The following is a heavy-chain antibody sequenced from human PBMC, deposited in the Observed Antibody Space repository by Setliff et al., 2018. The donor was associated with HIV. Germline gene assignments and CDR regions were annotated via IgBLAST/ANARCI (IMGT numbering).Heavy chain of an antibody. CDR1: GFSISSGYF. J-gene: IGHJ4*01. CDR3: VRDRALRFSQSPSLHYFDV. CDR2: IYNSGRA. Sequence: PSETLSLTCGVSGFSISSGYFWGWIRQSPRKGLEWIGSIYNSGRASYNPSRRSRASLSIDTSKNRFSLRLNPVTAADTAVYYCVRDRALRFSQSPSLHYFDVWGQGILVTVSS. V-gene: IGHV4-38-2*02.